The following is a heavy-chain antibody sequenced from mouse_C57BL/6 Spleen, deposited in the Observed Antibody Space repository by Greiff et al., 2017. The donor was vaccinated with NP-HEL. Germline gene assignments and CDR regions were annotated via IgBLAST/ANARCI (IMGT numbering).Heavy chain of an antibody. V-gene: IGHV1-81*01. CDR3: ARSTGDYYGSSYGYFDV. Sequence: VQLQQSGAELARPGASVKLSCKASGYTFTSYGISWVKQRTGQGLEWIGEIYPRSGNTYYNEKFKGKATLTADKSSSTAYMELRSLTSEDSAVYVSARSTGDYYGSSYGYFDVWGTGTTVTVSS. J-gene: IGHJ1*03. CDR2: IYPRSGNT. CDR1: GYTFTSYG. D-gene: IGHD1-1*01.